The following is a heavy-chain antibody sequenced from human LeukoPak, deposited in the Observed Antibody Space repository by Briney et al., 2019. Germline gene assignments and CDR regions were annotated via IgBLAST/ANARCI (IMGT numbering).Heavy chain of an antibody. Sequence: GGSLRLSCAASGFTFSSYSMNWVRQAPGKGLEWVSYISSSGNTISYADSVKGRFTISRDNAKKSLYLQMNSLRVEDTAVYYCARDGRRGSDDYWGQGTLVTVSS. D-gene: IGHD3-10*01. J-gene: IGHJ4*02. CDR3: ARDGRRGSDDY. V-gene: IGHV3-48*04. CDR1: GFTFSSYS. CDR2: ISSSGNTI.